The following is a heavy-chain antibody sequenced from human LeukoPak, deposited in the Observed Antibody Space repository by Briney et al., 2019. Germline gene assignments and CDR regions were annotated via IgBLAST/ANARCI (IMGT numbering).Heavy chain of an antibody. V-gene: IGHV3-23*01. J-gene: IGHJ6*03. Sequence: GGSLRLSCAASGFTFSSYAMSWVRQAPGKGLEWVSDISGSGGSTYYADSVKGRFTISRDNSKNTLYLQMNSLRAEDTAVYYCAKMGYGSGSYYLDVWGQGTTVTVSS. CDR3: AKMGYGSGSYYLDV. CDR2: ISGSGGST. CDR1: GFTFSSYA. D-gene: IGHD3-10*01.